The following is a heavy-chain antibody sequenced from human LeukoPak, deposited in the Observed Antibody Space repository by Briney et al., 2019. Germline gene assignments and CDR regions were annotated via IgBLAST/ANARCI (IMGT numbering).Heavy chain of an antibody. CDR3: ATGSYYDTLTGYYRGSFDS. CDR1: GGSTSTYY. V-gene: IGHV4-4*07. J-gene: IGHJ4*02. D-gene: IGHD3-9*01. CDR2: VSTSGTT. Sequence: SETLSLTCTVSGGSTSTYYWSWIRQPAEKGLEWIGRVSTSGTTQYNPSFKSRVTMSVDTSSNQFSLKLSSVTAADTAVYYCATGSYYDTLTGYYRGSFDSWGQGTLVTVSS.